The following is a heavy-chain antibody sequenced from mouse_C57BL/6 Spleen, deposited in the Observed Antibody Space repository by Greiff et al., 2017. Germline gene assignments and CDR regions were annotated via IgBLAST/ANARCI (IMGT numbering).Heavy chain of an antibody. Sequence: QVQLQQPGAELVKPGASVKLSCKASGYTFTSYWMHWVKQRPGQGLEWIGMIHPNSGSTNYNEKFKSKATLTVDKSSSTAYMQLSSLTSEDSAVYYCARISAAYWYVDVWGTGTTVTVSS. CDR2: IHPNSGST. CDR3: ARISAAYWYVDV. J-gene: IGHJ1*03. V-gene: IGHV1-64*01. D-gene: IGHD1-2*01. CDR1: GYTFTSYW.